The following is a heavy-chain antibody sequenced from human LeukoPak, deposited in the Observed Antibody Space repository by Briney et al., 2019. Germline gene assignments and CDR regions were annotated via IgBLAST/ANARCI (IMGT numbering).Heavy chain of an antibody. CDR1: GGTFSSYA. V-gene: IGHV1-69*05. J-gene: IGHJ4*02. CDR2: IIPIFGTA. Sequence: ASVKVSCKASGGTFSSYAISWVRQAPGQGLEWMGGIIPIFGTANYAQKFQGRVTITTDESTSTAYMELSSLRSEDTAVYYCARERGDGQRLVYWGQGTLVTVSS. D-gene: IGHD5-24*01. CDR3: ARERGDGQRLVY.